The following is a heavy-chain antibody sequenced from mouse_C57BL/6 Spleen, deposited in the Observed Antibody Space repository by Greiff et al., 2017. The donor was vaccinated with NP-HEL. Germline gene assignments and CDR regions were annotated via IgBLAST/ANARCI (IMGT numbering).Heavy chain of an antibody. J-gene: IGHJ2*01. V-gene: IGHV1-81*01. CDR1: GYTFTSYG. Sequence: QVQLKQSGAELARPGASVKLSCKASGYTFTSYGISWVKQRTGQGLEWIGEIYPRSGNTYYNEKFKGKATLTADKSSSTAYMELRSLTSEDSAVYVCARLGDSSRLYFDYWGQGTTLTVSS. D-gene: IGHD3-2*02. CDR3: ARLGDSSRLYFDY. CDR2: IYPRSGNT.